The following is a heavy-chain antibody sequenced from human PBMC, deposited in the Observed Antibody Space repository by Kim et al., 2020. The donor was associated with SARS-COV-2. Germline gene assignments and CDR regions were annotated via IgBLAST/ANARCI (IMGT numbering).Heavy chain of an antibody. V-gene: IGHV3-7*01. D-gene: IGHD6-13*01. Sequence: GGSLRLSCVVSGVTFSSYWMTWVRQAPGKGLEWVANIKQDGSEKYYVDSVKGRFTISRDNAKNSLYLQMSSLRVEDTAVYYCATSAAAGRRYYYYYGLDV. CDR2: IKQDGSEK. CDR1: GVTFSSYW. CDR3: ATSAAAGRRYYYYYGLDV. J-gene: IGHJ6*01.